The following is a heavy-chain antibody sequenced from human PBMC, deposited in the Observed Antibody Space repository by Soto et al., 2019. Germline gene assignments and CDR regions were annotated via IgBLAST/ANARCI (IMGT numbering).Heavy chain of an antibody. CDR1: GGSFSGYY. V-gene: IGHV4-34*01. Sequence: SETLSLTCAVYGGSFSGYYWSWIRQPPGKGLEWIGEINHSGSTNYNPSLKSRVTISVDTSKNQFSLKLSSVTAADTAVYYCARGLTYYYGSGSYYSATYDYGMDAWGQGTTVTVSS. D-gene: IGHD3-10*01. CDR2: INHSGST. J-gene: IGHJ6*02. CDR3: ARGLTYYYGSGSYYSATYDYGMDA.